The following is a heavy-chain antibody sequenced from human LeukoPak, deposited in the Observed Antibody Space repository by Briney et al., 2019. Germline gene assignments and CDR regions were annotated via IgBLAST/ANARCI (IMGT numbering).Heavy chain of an antibody. V-gene: IGHV4-34*01. CDR2: INHSGST. Sequence: SETLSLTCAVYGGSFSGYYWSWIRQPPGKGLEWIGEINHSGSTNYNPSLKSRVTISVDTSKNQFSLKLSSVTAADTAVYYCARVRGSRRDGYNRRPYYFDYWAREPWSPSPQ. CDR3: ARVRGSRRDGYNRRPYYFDY. CDR1: GGSFSGYY. D-gene: IGHD5-24*01. J-gene: IGHJ4*02.